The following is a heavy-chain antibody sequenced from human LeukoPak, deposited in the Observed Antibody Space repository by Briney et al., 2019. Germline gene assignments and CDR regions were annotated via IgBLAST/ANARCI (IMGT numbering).Heavy chain of an antibody. D-gene: IGHD6-13*01. Sequence: SETLSLTCTVSGGSISANYWSWIRQPPGKELQWIGFIYNSATTRYNPSLRSRVTMSLDTSKNQFSLRLNSATAADTAVYFCTTTGGSSTDPVFDPWGQGTLVTVSS. J-gene: IGHJ5*02. CDR3: TTTGGSSTDPVFDP. V-gene: IGHV4-59*03. CDR2: IYNSATT. CDR1: GGSISANY.